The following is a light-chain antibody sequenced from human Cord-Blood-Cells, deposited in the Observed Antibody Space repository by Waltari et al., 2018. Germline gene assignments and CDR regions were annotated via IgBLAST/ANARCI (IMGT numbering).Light chain of an antibody. V-gene: IGLV3-25*03. Sequence: SYELTQPPSVSVSPGQTARITCSGDALPKQYAYWYQQKPGQAPVLVIYKDSERPSGIPGRFSGSSSGTTVTLTISGGQEEDEADYYCQSADSSGTWVVGVGTKLTGL. CDR2: KDS. CDR1: ALPKQY. J-gene: IGLJ3*02. CDR3: QSADSSGTWV.